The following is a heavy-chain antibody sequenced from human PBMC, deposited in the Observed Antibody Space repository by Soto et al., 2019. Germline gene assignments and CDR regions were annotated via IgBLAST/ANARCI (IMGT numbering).Heavy chain of an antibody. Sequence: GGSLRLSCAASGFTFSSYGMHWVRQAPGKGLEWVAVISYDGSNKYYADSVKGRFTISRDNSKNTLYLQMNSLRAEDTAVYYCAKDLRSGVVVTDYWGQGTLVTVSS. J-gene: IGHJ4*02. CDR3: AKDLRSGVVVTDY. CDR1: GFTFSSYG. CDR2: ISYDGSNK. V-gene: IGHV3-30*18. D-gene: IGHD3-22*01.